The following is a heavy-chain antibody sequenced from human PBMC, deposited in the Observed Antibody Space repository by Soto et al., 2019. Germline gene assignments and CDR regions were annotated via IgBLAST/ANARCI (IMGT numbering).Heavy chain of an antibody. CDR2: ISAYNGNT. J-gene: IGHJ6*02. CDR1: GYTFTSYG. D-gene: IGHD3-9*01. CDR3: ARGGYFDWLSPYYYGMDV. Sequence: GASVKVSCKASGYTFTSYGISWVRQAPGQGLERMGWISAYNGNTNYAQKLQGRVTMTTDTSTSTAYMELRSLRSDDTAVYYCARGGYFDWLSPYYYGMDVWGQGTTVTVSS. V-gene: IGHV1-18*01.